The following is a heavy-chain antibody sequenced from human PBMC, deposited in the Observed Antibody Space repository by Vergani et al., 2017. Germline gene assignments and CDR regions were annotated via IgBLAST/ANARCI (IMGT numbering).Heavy chain of an antibody. CDR1: GGSFSGYY. Sequence: QVQLQRWGAGLLKPSETLSLTCAVYGGSFSGYYWSWIRQPPGKGLEWIGEINHSGSTNYNPSLKSRVTISVDTSKNQFSLKLSSVTAADTAVYYCARGSIAARPLDYWGQGTLVTVSS. J-gene: IGHJ4*02. CDR3: ARGSIAARPLDY. V-gene: IGHV4-34*01. D-gene: IGHD6-6*01. CDR2: INHSGST.